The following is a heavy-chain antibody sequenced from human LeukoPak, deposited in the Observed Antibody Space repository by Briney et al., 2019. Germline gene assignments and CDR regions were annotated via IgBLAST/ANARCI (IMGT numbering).Heavy chain of an antibody. J-gene: IGHJ4*02. V-gene: IGHV3-15*01. D-gene: IGHD5-18*01. CDR2: IKSKTDGGTT. CDR3: TTAIRGYSYGSNHPRNYYFDY. Sequence: GGSLRLSCAASGFTFSNAWMSWVRQAPGKGLEWVGRIKSKTDGGTTDYAAPVKGRFTISRDDSKNTLYLQMNSLKTEDTAVYYCTTAIRGYSYGSNHPRNYYFDYWGQGTLVTVSS. CDR1: GFTFSNAW.